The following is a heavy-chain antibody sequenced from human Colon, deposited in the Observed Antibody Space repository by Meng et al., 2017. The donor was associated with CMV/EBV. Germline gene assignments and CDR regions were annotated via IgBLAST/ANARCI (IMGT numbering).Heavy chain of an antibody. D-gene: IGHD1-1*01. CDR2: VYYSGSA. CDR3: ARGLGHASNNSHDY. Sequence: ESLKISCTVSGESMRSHYWSWIRQPPGKGLEWMGHVYYSGSATYSPSLRSRVSISLDMSKNQFSLKLRSVTAADTAMYFCARGLGHASNNSHDYWGQGTLVTVSS. CDR1: GESMRSHY. J-gene: IGHJ4*02. V-gene: IGHV4-59*11.